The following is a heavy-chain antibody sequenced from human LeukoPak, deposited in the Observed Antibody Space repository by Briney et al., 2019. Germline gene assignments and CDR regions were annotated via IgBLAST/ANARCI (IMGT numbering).Heavy chain of an antibody. D-gene: IGHD7-27*01. CDR3: ARDLGIDRFDQ. Sequence: PGGSLRLSCAASGFSFSGYWMSWVRQAPGKGLEWVANIKQDGSEKYYMDSVRGRFTISRDDAKNSLYLQMNSLRAEDTAVYYCARDLGIDRFDQWGQGTLVTVST. CDR1: GFSFSGYW. V-gene: IGHV3-7*01. CDR2: IKQDGSEK. J-gene: IGHJ4*02.